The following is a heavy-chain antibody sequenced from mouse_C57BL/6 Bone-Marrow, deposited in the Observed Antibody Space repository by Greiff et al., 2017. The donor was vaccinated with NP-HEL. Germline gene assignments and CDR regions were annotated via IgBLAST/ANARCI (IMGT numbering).Heavy chain of an antibody. J-gene: IGHJ1*03. CDR1: GYTFTSYW. CDR2: IDPSDSYT. CDR3: ARDYYYGSSPAFDV. D-gene: IGHD1-1*01. Sequence: QVQLQQPGAELVMPGASVKLSCKASGYTFTSYWMHWVKQRPGQGLEWIGEIDPSDSYTNCNQKFKGKSTLTVDKSSSTAYMQLSSLTSEDSAVYYCARDYYYGSSPAFDVWGTGTTVTVSS. V-gene: IGHV1-69*01.